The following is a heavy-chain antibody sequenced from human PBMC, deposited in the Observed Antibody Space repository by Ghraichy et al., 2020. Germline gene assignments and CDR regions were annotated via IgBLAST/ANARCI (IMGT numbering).Heavy chain of an antibody. CDR1: GYTFTGYY. CDR3: ARERFSYDSSAYYSGHWGY. D-gene: IGHD3-22*01. CDR2: INPTSGGT. J-gene: IGHJ4*02. Sequence: ASVKVSCKASGYTFTGYYIHWVRQAPGQGLEWMGWINPTSGGTNYAQKFQGRVTMTRDTSISTAYMELSRLRSDDTAVYYCARERFSYDSSAYYSGHWGYWGQGTLVTASS. V-gene: IGHV1-2*02.